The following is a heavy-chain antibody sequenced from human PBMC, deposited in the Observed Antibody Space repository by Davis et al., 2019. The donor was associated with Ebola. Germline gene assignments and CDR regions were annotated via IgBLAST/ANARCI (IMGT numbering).Heavy chain of an antibody. V-gene: IGHV3-23*01. Sequence: PGGSLRLSCVVSEFTFTKYPMSWVRQAPGKGLEWVSGISGSGVDTYYADSVKGRFTISRDNSKNTLYLQMNSLRAEETAVYYCAKEPGDYYFDYWGQGTLVTVSS. CDR2: ISGSGVDT. J-gene: IGHJ4*02. D-gene: IGHD4-17*01. CDR3: AKEPGDYYFDY. CDR1: EFTFTKYP.